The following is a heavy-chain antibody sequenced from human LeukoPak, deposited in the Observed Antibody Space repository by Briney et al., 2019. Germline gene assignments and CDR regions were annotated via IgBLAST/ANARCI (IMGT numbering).Heavy chain of an antibody. CDR1: GFTFSSYS. J-gene: IGHJ4*02. D-gene: IGHD1-26*01. CDR3: ARDMVGATIVFDY. CDR2: ISSSSSYI. Sequence: GGSLRLSCAASGFTFSSYSMNWVRQAPGKGLEWVSSISSSSSYIYYADSVKGRFTISRDNAKNSLYLQMNSLRAEDTAVYYCARDMVGATIVFDYWGQGTLVTVSS. V-gene: IGHV3-21*01.